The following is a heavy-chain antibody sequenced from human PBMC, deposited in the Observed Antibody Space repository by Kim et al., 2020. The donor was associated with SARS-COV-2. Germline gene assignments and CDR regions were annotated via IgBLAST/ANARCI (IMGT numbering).Heavy chain of an antibody. J-gene: IGHJ6*02. Sequence: GESLKISCKGSGYSFTSYWISWVRQMPGKGLEWMGRIDPSDSYTNYSPSFQGHVTISADKSISTAYLQWSSLKASDTAMYYCARLENGGYDSRLYYYYGMDVWGQGTTVTVSS. V-gene: IGHV5-10-1*01. CDR2: IDPSDSYT. D-gene: IGHD5-12*01. CDR3: ARLENGGYDSRLYYYYGMDV. CDR1: GYSFTSYW.